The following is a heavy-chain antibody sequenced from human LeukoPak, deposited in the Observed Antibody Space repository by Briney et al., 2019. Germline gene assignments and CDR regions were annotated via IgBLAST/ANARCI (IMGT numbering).Heavy chain of an antibody. V-gene: IGHV3-48*03. CDR2: ISNSGSSI. D-gene: IGHD3-10*01. CDR3: ARLVALLWFGECPDY. Sequence: GGSLRLSCAASGFTFSSSEMNWVRQAPGKGLEWVSYISNSGSSIYYADSVKGRFTISRDNAKNSLYLQMNSLRAGDTALYYCARLVALLWFGECPDYWGQGTLVTVSS. J-gene: IGHJ4*02. CDR1: GFTFSSSE.